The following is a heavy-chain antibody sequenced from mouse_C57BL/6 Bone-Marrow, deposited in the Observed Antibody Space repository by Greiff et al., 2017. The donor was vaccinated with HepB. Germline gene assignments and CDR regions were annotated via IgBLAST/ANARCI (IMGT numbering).Heavy chain of an antibody. V-gene: IGHV5-16*01. CDR1: GFTFSDYY. Sequence: EVKLEESEGGLVQPGSSMKLSCTASGFTFSDYYMAWVRQVPEKGLEWVANINYDGSSTYYLDSLKSRFIISRDNAKHILYLQMSSLKSEDTATYYCARGNYDSSYPYFDYWGQGTTLTVSS. D-gene: IGHD1-1*01. J-gene: IGHJ2*01. CDR3: ARGNYDSSYPYFDY. CDR2: INYDGSST.